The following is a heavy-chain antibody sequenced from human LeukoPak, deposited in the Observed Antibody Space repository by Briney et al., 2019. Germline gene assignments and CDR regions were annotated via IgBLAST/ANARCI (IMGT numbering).Heavy chain of an antibody. Sequence: GGSLRLSCAASGFTVSSNYMSWVRQAPGKGLEWVSIIYSGGSPYYADSLKGRFTISRDNSKNTLYLQVNSLRADDTAVYYCARTIVGETYDAFDIWGQGTEVTVSS. D-gene: IGHD1-26*01. CDR1: GFTVSSNY. CDR3: ARTIVGETYDAFDI. CDR2: IYSGGSP. V-gene: IGHV3-53*01. J-gene: IGHJ3*02.